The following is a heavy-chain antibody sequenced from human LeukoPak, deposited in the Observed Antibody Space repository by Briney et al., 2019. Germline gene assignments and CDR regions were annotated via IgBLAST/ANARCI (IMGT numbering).Heavy chain of an antibody. V-gene: IGHV1-8*03. Sequence: ASVKVSCKASGYTFTSYDINWVRRATGQGLEWMGWMNPNSGNTGYAQKFQGRVTITRNTSISTAYMELSSLRSEDTAVYYCARGLGCSSTSCNYYYYMDVWGKGTTVTVSS. J-gene: IGHJ6*03. CDR2: MNPNSGNT. CDR3: ARGLGCSSTSCNYYYYMDV. D-gene: IGHD2-2*01. CDR1: GYTFTSYD.